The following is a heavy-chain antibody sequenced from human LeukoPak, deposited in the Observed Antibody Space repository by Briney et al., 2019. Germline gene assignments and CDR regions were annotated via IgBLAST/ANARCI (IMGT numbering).Heavy chain of an antibody. J-gene: IGHJ4*02. V-gene: IGHV3-64*01. CDR1: GFNFNNYA. Sequence: GGSLRLSCAASGFNFNNYAMHWVRQAPGKGLEFVSAISSNGGTTYYANSVKGSFTISRDNSKNTLFLQMGSLRPEDMAVYYCAGGSDYDILTGYVHWGQGALVTVSS. CDR3: AGGSDYDILTGYVH. CDR2: ISSNGGTT. D-gene: IGHD3-9*01.